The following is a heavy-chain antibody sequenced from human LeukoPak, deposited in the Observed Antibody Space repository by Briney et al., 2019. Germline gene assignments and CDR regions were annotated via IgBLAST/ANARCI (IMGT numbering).Heavy chain of an antibody. CDR1: GGSISSTNSY. CDR2: IYYSGNT. CDR3: AKGISLVSGDAFDI. Sequence: PSETLSLTCSVSGGSISSTNSYWGWIRQPPGKGLEWIGSIYYSGNTYYNPSLKSRVAISRDTSKNQFSLKLSSVTAADTAVYYCAKGISLVSGDAFDIWGQGTMVTVSS. D-gene: IGHD3-16*02. J-gene: IGHJ3*02. V-gene: IGHV4-39*07.